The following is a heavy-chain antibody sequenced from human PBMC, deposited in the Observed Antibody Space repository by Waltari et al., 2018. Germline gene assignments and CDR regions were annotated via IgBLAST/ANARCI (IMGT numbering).Heavy chain of an antibody. Sequence: QVQLQESGPGLVKPSETLSLTCTVSGGSISSYYWSWIRQPAGQGLEWIGRIYTSGSTNYNPSLKSRVTMSVDTSKNQFSLKLSSVTAADTAVYYCARDLEGLGGSGWVWYFDLWGRGTLVTVSS. CDR1: GGSISSYY. D-gene: IGHD6-19*01. CDR3: ARDLEGLGGSGWVWYFDL. J-gene: IGHJ2*01. CDR2: IYTSGST. V-gene: IGHV4-4*07.